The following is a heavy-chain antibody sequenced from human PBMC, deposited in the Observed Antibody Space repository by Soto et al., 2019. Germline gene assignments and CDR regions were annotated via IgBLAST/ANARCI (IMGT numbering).Heavy chain of an antibody. D-gene: IGHD7-27*01. CDR2: ISAYNGNT. CDR1: GYTFTDFG. Sequence: QGQLVQSGAEVKKPGASVKVSCKASGYTFTDFGISWVRRAPGQGLEWMGWISAYNGNTNYAQKVQDRVTMTTDTSTSTAYMELRSLRSDDTAVYYCARDSGNLGNWAYFFDYWGQGTLVTVSS. V-gene: IGHV1-18*01. J-gene: IGHJ4*02. CDR3: ARDSGNLGNWAYFFDY.